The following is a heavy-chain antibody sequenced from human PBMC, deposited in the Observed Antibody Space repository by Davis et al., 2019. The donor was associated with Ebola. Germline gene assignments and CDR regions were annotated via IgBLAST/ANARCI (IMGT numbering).Heavy chain of an antibody. CDR2: INHSGST. Sequence: MPGGSLRLSCAASGSTFGTYAMSGIRQPQGKGLEWMGEINHSGSTNYNPSLKSRVTISVDTSKNQFSLKLSSVTAADTAVYYCARGTYRMDVWGQGTTVTVSS. CDR3: ARGTYRMDV. J-gene: IGHJ6*02. CDR1: GSTFGTYA. V-gene: IGHV4-34*01.